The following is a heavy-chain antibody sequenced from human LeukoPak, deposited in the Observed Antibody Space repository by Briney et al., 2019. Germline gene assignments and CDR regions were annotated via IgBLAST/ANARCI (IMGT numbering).Heavy chain of an antibody. CDR3: ARGLSEDTAMVDAFDI. D-gene: IGHD5-18*01. CDR1: GGSFSGYY. V-gene: IGHV4-34*01. CDR2: INHSGST. J-gene: IGHJ3*02. Sequence: SETLSLTCAVYGGSFSGYYWSWIRQPPGKGLEWIGEINHSGSTNYNPSLKSRVTISVDTSKNQFSLKLSSVTAADTAVYYCARGLSEDTAMVDAFDIWGQGTMVTVSS.